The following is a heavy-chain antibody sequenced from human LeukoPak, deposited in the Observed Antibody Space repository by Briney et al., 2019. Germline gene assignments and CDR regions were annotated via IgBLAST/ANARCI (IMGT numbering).Heavy chain of an antibody. CDR3: ARHTGSRGIAAAGKVDP. V-gene: IGHV4-39*01. CDR2: IHYSGST. D-gene: IGHD6-13*01. CDR1: GGSISSSAYH. Sequence: SETLSLTCTVSGGSISSSAYHWGWIRQPPGKGLEWIGSIHYSGSTYYNTSLKSRVTISVDTSKNQFSLKLSSVTAADTAVYYCARHTGSRGIAAAGKVDPWGQGTLVTVSS. J-gene: IGHJ5*02.